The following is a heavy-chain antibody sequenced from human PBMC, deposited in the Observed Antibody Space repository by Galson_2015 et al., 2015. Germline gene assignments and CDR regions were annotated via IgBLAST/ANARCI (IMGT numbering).Heavy chain of an antibody. J-gene: IGHJ4*02. Sequence: SLRLSCAASGFIFRNYWMVWVRQTPERGLEWVAKIRYDGSQTFYVDSVKGRFTISRDNAENSLYLQMNSLRADDTAVYYCARDANRGGEFDYWGQGALFTVSS. CDR3: ARDANRGGEFDY. CDR2: IRYDGSQT. V-gene: IGHV3-7*03. CDR1: GFIFRNYW. D-gene: IGHD1-14*01.